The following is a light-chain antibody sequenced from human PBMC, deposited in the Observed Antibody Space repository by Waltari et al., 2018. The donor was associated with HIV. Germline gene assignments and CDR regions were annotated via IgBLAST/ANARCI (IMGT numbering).Light chain of an antibody. CDR3: CSYAGGYTLV. Sequence: QSALTQPRSVSGSPGQSVTISCTGTSSDVGGYNYVSWYQQHPGKAPKLMIYDVTKRPSGVPDRVSGSKSCNTASLTISGLQAEDEADYFCCSYAGGYTLVFGGGTKLTVL. CDR1: SSDVGGYNY. CDR2: DVT. J-gene: IGLJ3*02. V-gene: IGLV2-11*01.